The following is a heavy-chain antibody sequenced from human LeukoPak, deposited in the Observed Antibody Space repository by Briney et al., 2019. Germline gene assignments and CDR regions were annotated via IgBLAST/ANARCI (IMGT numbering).Heavy chain of an antibody. CDR3: ARFSNDHGVKFDY. CDR1: GGSISSGGYY. Sequence: SETLSLTCTVSGGSISSGGYYWSWVRQHPEKGLEWIGYIYYSGTAYYNPSVKSRVTMSVDTSKNQLSLKLDSVTAADTAVYYCARFSNDHGVKFDYWGQGTLVTVSS. D-gene: IGHD4-17*01. V-gene: IGHV4-31*03. J-gene: IGHJ4*02. CDR2: IYYSGTA.